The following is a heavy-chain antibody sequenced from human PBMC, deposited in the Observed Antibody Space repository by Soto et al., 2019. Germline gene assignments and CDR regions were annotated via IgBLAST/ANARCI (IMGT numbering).Heavy chain of an antibody. D-gene: IGHD2-15*01. J-gene: IGHJ5*02. CDR1: GDSISSDGYY. CDR3: AGGIYCSGGSCYPRWLDA. Sequence: QVQLQESGPGLVKPSQTLSLTCIVSGDSISSDGYYWNWIRQHPGKGLEWIGYIYYSGSTHYNPSLKSRVTSSVDTTKQQFSLELRHVTAAKTAGYYCAGGIYCSGGSCYPRWLDAWGQGPLVTASS. CDR2: IYYSGST. V-gene: IGHV4-31*03.